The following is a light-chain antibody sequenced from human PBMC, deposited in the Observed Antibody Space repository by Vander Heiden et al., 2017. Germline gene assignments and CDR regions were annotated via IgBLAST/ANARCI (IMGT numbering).Light chain of an antibody. V-gene: IGKV1-5*03. CDR2: KAS. CDR3: QLDNSYPLT. Sequence: DIQMTQSPSTLSASVGDRVTISCRASQSISSWLAWYQQKPGKAPKLLIYKASSLESGVPSRFSGRGSGTEFTLTISSLHPDDFATYYCQLDNSYPLTFGGGTRVEIK. CDR1: QSISSW. J-gene: IGKJ4*01.